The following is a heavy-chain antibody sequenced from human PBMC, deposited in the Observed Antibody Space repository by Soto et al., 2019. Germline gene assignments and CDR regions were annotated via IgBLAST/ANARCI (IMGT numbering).Heavy chain of an antibody. CDR3: ARTGSYYDILTGYYSIYYGMDV. J-gene: IGHJ6*02. D-gene: IGHD3-9*01. Sequence: QVQLVQSGAEVKKPGASVKVSCKASGYTFTSYGISWVRQAPGQGLEWMGWISAYNGNTNYAQKLQGRVTMTTDTSPSTAYMELRSLRSDDTAVYYCARTGSYYDILTGYYSIYYGMDVWGQGTTVTVSS. CDR1: GYTFTSYG. CDR2: ISAYNGNT. V-gene: IGHV1-18*04.